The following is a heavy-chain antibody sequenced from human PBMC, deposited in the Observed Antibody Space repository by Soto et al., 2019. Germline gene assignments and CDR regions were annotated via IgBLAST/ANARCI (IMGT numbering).Heavy chain of an antibody. CDR2: ISAYNGNT. D-gene: IGHD5-12*01. Sequence: ASVKVSCKASGYTFTSYGISWVRQAPGQGLEWMGWISAYNGNTNYAQKLQGRVTMTTDTSTSTAYMELRSLRSDDTAVYYCARDLGSRYDSHYYYYYGMDVWGQGTRVTVAS. CDR1: GYTFTSYG. CDR3: ARDLGSRYDSHYYYYYGMDV. J-gene: IGHJ6*02. V-gene: IGHV1-18*04.